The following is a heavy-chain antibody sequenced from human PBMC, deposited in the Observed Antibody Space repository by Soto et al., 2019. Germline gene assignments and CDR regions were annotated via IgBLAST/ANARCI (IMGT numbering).Heavy chain of an antibody. V-gene: IGHV3-33*01. CDR2: IWYDGSNK. CDR1: GFTFSSYG. CDR3: ASDPVRYIADCYFDL. Sequence: QVQLVESGGGVVQPGRSLRLSCAASGFTFSSYGMHWVRQAPGKGLERVAVIWYDGSNKYYADSVKGRFTISRDNSKNTLDRQMSSHRTVDMAVYYGASDPVRYIADCYFDLWVRGTLVTDSS. J-gene: IGHJ2*01. D-gene: IGHD3-16*02.